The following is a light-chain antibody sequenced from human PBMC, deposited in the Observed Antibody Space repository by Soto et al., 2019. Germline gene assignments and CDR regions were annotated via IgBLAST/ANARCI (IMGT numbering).Light chain of an antibody. V-gene: IGKV1-17*01. CDR2: GAS. CDR1: QGIGNA. J-gene: IGKJ1*01. CDR3: QQYNSYAWT. Sequence: IQMTQSPSSLSASVGYRVTISFRASQGIGNALGWYQQKPGKPPKVLIYGASNLQSGVPSRFSGSGSGTEFTLTISSLQPDDFATYYCQQYNSYAWTFGQGTKVDIK.